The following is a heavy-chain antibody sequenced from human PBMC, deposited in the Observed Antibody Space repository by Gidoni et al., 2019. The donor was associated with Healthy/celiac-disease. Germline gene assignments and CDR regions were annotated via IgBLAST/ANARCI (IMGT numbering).Heavy chain of an antibody. CDR1: GFPFSSYA. Sequence: EVQLLESGGGLVQPGGSLRLSCAASGFPFSSYAMSWVRQAPGKGLEWVSAISGSGGSTDYADSVKGRCTIFSDNSKNTLYLQMNSLRAEDTAVYYCANDPTHSSSWYYFDYWGQGTLVTVSS. V-gene: IGHV3-23*01. CDR3: ANDPTHSSSWYYFDY. J-gene: IGHJ4*02. CDR2: ISGSGGST. D-gene: IGHD6-13*01.